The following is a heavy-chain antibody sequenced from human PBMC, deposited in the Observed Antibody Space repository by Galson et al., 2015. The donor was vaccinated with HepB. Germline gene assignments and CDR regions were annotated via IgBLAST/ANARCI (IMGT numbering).Heavy chain of an antibody. CDR1: GFTFSSYS. J-gene: IGHJ4*02. Sequence: SLRLSCAASGFTFSSYSMNWVRQAPGKGLEWVSYISSSSSTIYYADSVKGRFTISRDNAKNSLYLQMNSLRAEDTAVYYCAREKSSSGWYGEGLDYWGQGTLVTVSS. D-gene: IGHD6-19*01. V-gene: IGHV3-48*04. CDR3: AREKSSSGWYGEGLDY. CDR2: ISSSSSTI.